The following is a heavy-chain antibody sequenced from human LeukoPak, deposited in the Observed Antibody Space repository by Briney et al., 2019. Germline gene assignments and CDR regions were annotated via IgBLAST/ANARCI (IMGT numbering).Heavy chain of an antibody. CDR1: GFTFSSYA. D-gene: IGHD3-22*01. V-gene: IGHV3-23*01. J-gene: IGHJ3*02. Sequence: GGSLRLSCAASGFTFSSYAMSWVRQAPGKGLEWVSAISGSGGSTYYADSVKGRFTISRDNAKNSLYLQMNSLRAEDTAVYYCARESVDYYDSRVAFDIWGQGTMVTVSS. CDR3: ARESVDYYDSRVAFDI. CDR2: ISGSGGST.